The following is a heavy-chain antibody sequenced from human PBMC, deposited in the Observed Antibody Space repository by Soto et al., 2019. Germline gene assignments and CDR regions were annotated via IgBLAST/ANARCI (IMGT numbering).Heavy chain of an antibody. Sequence: SETLSLTCTVSGGSISGFFWTWVRQPPGMPLEGLGHVAASGSTAYNPSLRSRLSLSLDVSKNRSSLELTSVTAADTATYFCARGGSTHYYYGLDVWGQGTTVTVSS. V-gene: IGHV4-4*07. CDR3: ARGGSTHYYYGLDV. J-gene: IGHJ6*02. CDR2: VAASGST. CDR1: GGSISGFF.